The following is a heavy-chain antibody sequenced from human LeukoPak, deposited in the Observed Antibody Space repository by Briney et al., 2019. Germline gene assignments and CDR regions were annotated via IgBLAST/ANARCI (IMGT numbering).Heavy chain of an antibody. CDR3: AREQIVGDYYFDY. CDR1: GGSISSYY. D-gene: IGHD2-15*01. Sequence: SETLSLTCTVSGGSISSYYWSWIRPPAGKGLEWIGRIYTSGSTNYNPSLKSRVTMSVDTSKNQFSLKLSSVTAADTAVYYCAREQIVGDYYFDYWGQGTLVTVSS. J-gene: IGHJ4*02. CDR2: IYTSGST. V-gene: IGHV4-4*07.